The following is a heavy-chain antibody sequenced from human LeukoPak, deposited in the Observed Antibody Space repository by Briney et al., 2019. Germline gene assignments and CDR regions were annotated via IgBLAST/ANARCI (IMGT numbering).Heavy chain of an antibody. Sequence: GGSLSLSCAASGFTVSSNYMSWVRQAPGKGLEWVAVIYSGGSTYYADSVKGRLTISRDNSKNTLYLQMDSLRAEDTAVYYCARGGGFTFGGEFDSWGQGTLVTVSS. J-gene: IGHJ4*02. V-gene: IGHV3-66*01. CDR3: ARGGGFTFGGEFDS. D-gene: IGHD3-16*01. CDR1: GFTVSSNY. CDR2: IYSGGST.